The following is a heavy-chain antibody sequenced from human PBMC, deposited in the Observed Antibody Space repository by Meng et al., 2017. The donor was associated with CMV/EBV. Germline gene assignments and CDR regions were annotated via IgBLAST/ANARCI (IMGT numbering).Heavy chain of an antibody. CDR2: ISSSGSTI. CDR3: ARRPGIAVRSI. J-gene: IGHJ3*02. CDR1: GFTFSDYY. V-gene: IGHV3-11*01. Sequence: GESLKISCAASGFTFSDYYMSWIRQAPGKGLEWVSYISSSGSTIYYADSVKGRFTISRDNAENSLYLQMNSLRAEDTAVYYCARRPGIAVRSIWGQGTMVTVSS. D-gene: IGHD6-19*01.